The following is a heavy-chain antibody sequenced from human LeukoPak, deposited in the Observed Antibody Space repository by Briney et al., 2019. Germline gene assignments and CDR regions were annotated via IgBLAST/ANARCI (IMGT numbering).Heavy chain of an antibody. CDR1: EKTFNGFW. CDR2: IYPSDSDT. D-gene: IGHD3-10*01. J-gene: IGHJ4*02. Sequence: GESLKISCKGSEKTFNGFWIAWVRQMPGKGLEWMGIIYPSDSDTKYGPSVQGQVTISADRSINAASLQWSSLKASDTAIYYCARALRFAELSAFRAFDYWGQGTLVTVSS. CDR3: ARALRFAELSAFRAFDY. V-gene: IGHV5-51*01.